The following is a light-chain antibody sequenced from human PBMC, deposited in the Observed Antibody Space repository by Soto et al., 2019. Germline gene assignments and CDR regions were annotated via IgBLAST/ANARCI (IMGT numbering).Light chain of an antibody. CDR3: QLTSSWPPCT. Sequence: EIVLTQSPATLSLSPGDGASLSCRASQSVGPYMAWYQHKPGQAPRLLIYDSSKRATGIPARFSGSGSGTNFTFTTSSLEPADVALYFCQLTSSWPPCTFAQGTKLGIK. V-gene: IGKV3-11*01. J-gene: IGKJ2*02. CDR2: DSS. CDR1: QSVGPY.